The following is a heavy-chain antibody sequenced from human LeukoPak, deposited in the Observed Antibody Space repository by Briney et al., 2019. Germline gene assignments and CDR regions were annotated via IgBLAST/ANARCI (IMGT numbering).Heavy chain of an antibody. CDR2: IYDSGNT. Sequence: PSETLSLTCTVSGGSFIGFFLSWIRQPPGRGLEWIGYIYDSGNTKYNPSLNSRVTISVDTSKNQISLNLTSVNTADTAVYYCARVSLGHPGPGWFYPWGQGILVTVSS. J-gene: IGHJ5*02. CDR1: GGSFIGFF. V-gene: IGHV4-59*01. CDR3: ARVSLGHPGPGWFYP. D-gene: IGHD2-8*02.